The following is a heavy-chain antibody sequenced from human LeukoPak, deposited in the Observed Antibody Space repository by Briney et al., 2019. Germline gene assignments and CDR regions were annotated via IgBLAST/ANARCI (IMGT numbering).Heavy chain of an antibody. Sequence: PGGSLRLTCAASGFTFSSYAMSWVRQAPGKGLEWLSANSGSGGSTYYADSVKGRFTISRDNSKNTLYLQMNSLRAEDTAVYYCAKDQNPGYYDSSGYPSDYWGQGTLVTVSS. CDR1: GFTFSSYA. CDR3: AKDQNPGYYDSSGYPSDY. CDR2: NSGSGGST. D-gene: IGHD3-22*01. V-gene: IGHV3-23*01. J-gene: IGHJ4*02.